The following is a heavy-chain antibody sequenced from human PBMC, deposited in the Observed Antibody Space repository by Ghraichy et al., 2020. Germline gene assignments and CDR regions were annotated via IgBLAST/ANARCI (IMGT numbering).Heavy chain of an antibody. CDR1: GFTFSSYA. CDR3: AKDRQEAGDLFDY. J-gene: IGHJ4*02. D-gene: IGHD7-27*01. CDR2: ISGSGGST. Sequence: GGSLRLACAASGFTFSSYAMSWVRQAPGKGLEWVSAISGSGGSTYYADSVKGRFTISRDNSKNTLYLQMNSLRAEDTAVYYCAKDRQEAGDLFDYWGQGTLVTVSS. V-gene: IGHV3-23*01.